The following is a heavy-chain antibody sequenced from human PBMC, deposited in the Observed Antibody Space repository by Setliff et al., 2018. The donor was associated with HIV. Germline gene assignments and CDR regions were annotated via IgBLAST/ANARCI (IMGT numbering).Heavy chain of an antibody. D-gene: IGHD3-10*01. V-gene: IGHV4-31*03. Sequence: LSLTCNVSGASVSSDDYYWSWIRQHPGKGLEWIGYIYHSGTASYHSSLKSRVTISMDTSKNRFTLRLTSVTAADTAVYYCAREGIWFGELSGAHDFWGQGIQVTVSS. J-gene: IGHJ4*02. CDR2: IYHSGTA. CDR3: AREGIWFGELSGAHDF. CDR1: GASVSSDDYY.